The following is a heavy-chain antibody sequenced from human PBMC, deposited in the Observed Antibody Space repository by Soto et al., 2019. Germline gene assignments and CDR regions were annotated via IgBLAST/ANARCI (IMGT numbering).Heavy chain of an antibody. CDR2: ISYDGSNK. Sequence: GGSLRLSCAASGFTFSSYGMHWVLQAPGKGLEWVTVISYDGSNKYYADSVKGRFTISRDNSKNTLYLQMSSLKAADTAMYYCARHQGRVFYYDSSDEGAAFDIWGQGTMVTVSS. CDR3: ARHQGRVFYYDSSDEGAAFDI. CDR1: GFTFSSYG. V-gene: IGHV3-30*03. D-gene: IGHD3-22*01. J-gene: IGHJ3*02.